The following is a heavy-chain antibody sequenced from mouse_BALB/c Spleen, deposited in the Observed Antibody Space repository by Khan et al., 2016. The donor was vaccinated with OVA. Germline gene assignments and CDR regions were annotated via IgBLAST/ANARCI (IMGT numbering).Heavy chain of an antibody. D-gene: IGHD2-4*01. Sequence: QVQLKESGPGLVQPSQSLSITCTVSGFPLISYGVHWVRPSPGTGLEWLGVIWSGGSSDYNAAFISRLSISNDNSKSQVFFKMNSLQAKDTAIYYCARRSDWSFFDTMDYWGQGTSVTVSS. CDR2: IWSGGSS. CDR1: GFPLISYG. V-gene: IGHV2-2*02. CDR3: ARRSDWSFFDTMDY. J-gene: IGHJ4*01.